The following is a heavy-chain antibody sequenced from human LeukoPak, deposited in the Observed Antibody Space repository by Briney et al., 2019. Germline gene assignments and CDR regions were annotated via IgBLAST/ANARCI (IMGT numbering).Heavy chain of an antibody. D-gene: IGHD5-12*01. CDR2: ISSSSSYI. J-gene: IGHJ6*02. CDR1: GFTFSSYS. Sequence: PGGSLRLSCAASGFTFSSYSMNWVRQAPGKGLEWVSSISSSSSYIYYADSVKGRFTISRDNAKNSLYLQMNNLRAEDTAVYYCAREYSGYFSSSWDYYYYGMDVWGQGTTVTVSS. V-gene: IGHV3-21*01. CDR3: AREYSGYFSSSWDYYYYGMDV.